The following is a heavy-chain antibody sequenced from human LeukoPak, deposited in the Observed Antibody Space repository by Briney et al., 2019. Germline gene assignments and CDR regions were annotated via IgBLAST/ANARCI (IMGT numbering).Heavy chain of an antibody. CDR3: ARVVSAAAVYYFDY. Sequence: SETLSLTCTVSGGSISSYYWSWIRQPPVKGLEWIGYIYYSGSTNYNPSLKSRVTISVDTSKNQFSLKLSSVTAADTAVYYCARVVSAAAVYYFDYWGQGTLVTVSS. D-gene: IGHD2-2*01. CDR1: GGSISSYY. J-gene: IGHJ4*02. CDR2: IYYSGST. V-gene: IGHV4-59*01.